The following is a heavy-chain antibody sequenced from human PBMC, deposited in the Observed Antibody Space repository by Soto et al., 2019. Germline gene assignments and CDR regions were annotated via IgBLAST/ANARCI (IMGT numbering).Heavy chain of an antibody. V-gene: IGHV1-18*01. CDR1: GFSFSIYG. J-gene: IGHJ4*02. CDR3: AREGLLLLPDY. CDR2: VSANNLNT. D-gene: IGHD3-22*01. Sequence: ASVKVSCKASGFSFSIYGVTWVRQAPGQGLEWMGWVSANNLNTHYAQKFQGRVTMTTDTSTSTAYMEVRSLTSDDTAVYYCAREGLLLLPDYWGQGTLVTVSS.